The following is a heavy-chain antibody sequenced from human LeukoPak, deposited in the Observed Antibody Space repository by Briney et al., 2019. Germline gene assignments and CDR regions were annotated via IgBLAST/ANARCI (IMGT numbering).Heavy chain of an antibody. CDR2: IIPIFGTA. J-gene: IGHJ4*02. Sequence: SVEVSCKASGGTFSSYAISWVRQAPGQGLEWMGGIIPIFGTANYAQKFQGRVTITADESTSTAYMELSSLRSEDTAVYYCARGVGYCSSTSCYYFDYWGQGTLVTVSS. CDR3: ARGVGYCSSTSCYYFDY. V-gene: IGHV1-69*13. CDR1: GGTFSSYA. D-gene: IGHD2-2*01.